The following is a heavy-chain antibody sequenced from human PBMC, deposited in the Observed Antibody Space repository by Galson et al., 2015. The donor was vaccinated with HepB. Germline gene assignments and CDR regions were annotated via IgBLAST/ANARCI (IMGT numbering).Heavy chain of an antibody. CDR1: GFTFSSYA. CDR2: ISGSGGST. CDR3: ARRSGAKGEY. J-gene: IGHJ4*02. V-gene: IGHV3-23*01. D-gene: IGHD4/OR15-4a*01. Sequence: SLRLACAASGFTFSSYAMSWVRQAPGKGLEWVSGISGSGGSTYHADSAKGRFTISRDNSKNTLYLQMNSLRAEDTAVYYCARRSGAKGEYWGQGTLVTVSS.